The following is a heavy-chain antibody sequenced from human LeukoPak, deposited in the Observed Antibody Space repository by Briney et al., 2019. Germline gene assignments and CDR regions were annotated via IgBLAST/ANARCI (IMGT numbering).Heavy chain of an antibody. V-gene: IGHV4-4*07. Sequence: SETLSFTCSVSGDSISSYFWSWFRQPAGKGPEWIGRVSTSGSTDYNPSLKSRVTMSMNQSKNQFSLILNSMTAADTAVYYCARGGKNSRVQFDYWGQGTLVTVSA. D-gene: IGHD3-16*01. CDR1: GDSISSYF. J-gene: IGHJ4*02. CDR2: VSTSGST. CDR3: ARGGKNSRVQFDY.